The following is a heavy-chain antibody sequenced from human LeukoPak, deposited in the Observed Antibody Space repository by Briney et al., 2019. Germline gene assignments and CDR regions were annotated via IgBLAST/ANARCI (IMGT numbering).Heavy chain of an antibody. CDR2: INPNSGGT. J-gene: IGHJ5*02. CDR1: GYTFTGYY. CDR3: AREAVGATDGWFDP. D-gene: IGHD1-26*01. Sequence: ASVKVSCKASGYTFTGYYMHWVRQAPGQGLEWMGWINPNSGGTNYAQKFQGRVTITRNTSISTAYMELSSLRSEDTAVYYCAREAVGATDGWFDPWGQGTLVTVSS. V-gene: IGHV1-2*02.